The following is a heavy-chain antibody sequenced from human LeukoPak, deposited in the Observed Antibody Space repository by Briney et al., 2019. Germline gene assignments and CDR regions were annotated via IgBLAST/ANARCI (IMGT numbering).Heavy chain of an antibody. Sequence: GESLKISCKGSGYSFANYWIGWVRQMPGKGLEWMGIIYPGDSDTRYSPSFQGQVTISADKSISTAYLQWSSLKASDTAMYYCASTFDYTAISEYYYDSSGYYSGAFDIWGQGTMVTVSS. CDR2: IYPGDSDT. CDR3: ASTFDYTAISEYYYDSSGYYSGAFDI. CDR1: GYSFANYW. D-gene: IGHD3-22*01. J-gene: IGHJ3*02. V-gene: IGHV5-51*01.